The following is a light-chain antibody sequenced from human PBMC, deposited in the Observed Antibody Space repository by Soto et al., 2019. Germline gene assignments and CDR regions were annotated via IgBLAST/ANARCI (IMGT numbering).Light chain of an antibody. CDR1: NSDVGAYNY. CDR2: DVS. Sequence: QSALTQPASVSGSPGQSITISCTGINSDVGAYNYVSWYQQHPGKAPKLMIYDVSSRPSGVSNRFSGSKSGNTASLTISGLQAEDEADYYCSSYKTGSPLGVFGGGTKLTVL. V-gene: IGLV2-14*01. CDR3: SSYKTGSPLGV. J-gene: IGLJ3*02.